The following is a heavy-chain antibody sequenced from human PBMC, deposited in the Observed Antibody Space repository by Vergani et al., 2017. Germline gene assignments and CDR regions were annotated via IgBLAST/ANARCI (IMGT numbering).Heavy chain of an antibody. Sequence: QVQLVQSGTEVKKPGASVKVSCKASGYTFTGYYIHWVRQAPGQGLEWMGWINPNSGGTNYAQKFQGRVTMTRDTSISTAYMELSRLRSDDTAVYYCARDLDWGTGAPRNIDYWGQGTLVTVSS. CDR1: GYTFTGYY. CDR3: ARDLDWGTGAPRNIDY. V-gene: IGHV1-2*02. CDR2: INPNSGGT. J-gene: IGHJ4*02. D-gene: IGHD3-9*01.